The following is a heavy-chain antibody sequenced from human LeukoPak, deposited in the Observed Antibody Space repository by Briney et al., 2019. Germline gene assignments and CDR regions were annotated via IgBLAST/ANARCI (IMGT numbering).Heavy chain of an antibody. CDR3: ERDSDDYVWGSYDY. Sequence: SVKVSCKASGGTFSSYAISWVRQAPGQGLEWMGGIIPIFGTANYAQKFQGRVTITADESTSTAYMELSSLRSEDTAVYYCERDSDDYVWGSYDYWGQGALVTVSS. D-gene: IGHD3-16*01. CDR1: GGTFSSYA. CDR2: IIPIFGTA. J-gene: IGHJ4*02. V-gene: IGHV1-69*13.